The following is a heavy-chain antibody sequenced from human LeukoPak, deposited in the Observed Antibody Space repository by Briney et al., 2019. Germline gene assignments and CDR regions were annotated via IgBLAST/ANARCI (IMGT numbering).Heavy chain of an antibody. V-gene: IGHV1-18*01. CDR1: GYTFISYG. D-gene: IGHD7-27*01. Sequence: ASVKVSCKASGYTFISYGITWVRQAPEQGLEWMGWISAYNGNTNYAQGLQGRVTMTTDTSTSTAYMELRSLKSDDTAVYYCARGPHWGSEDYWGQGTLVTVSS. CDR2: ISAYNGNT. J-gene: IGHJ4*02. CDR3: ARGPHWGSEDY.